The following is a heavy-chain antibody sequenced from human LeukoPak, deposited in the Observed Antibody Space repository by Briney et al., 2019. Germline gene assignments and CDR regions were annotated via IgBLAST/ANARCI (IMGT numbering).Heavy chain of an antibody. V-gene: IGHV3-33*08. CDR1: GFTFSSYG. D-gene: IGHD3-16*01. Sequence: GGSLRLSCAASGFTFSSYGMHWVRQAPGKGLEWVAVIWYGGSNKYYADSVKGRFTISRDNSKNTLYLQMNSLRAEDTAVYYCAKSGTRFGGGEGWYYYYMDVWGKGTTVTVSS. J-gene: IGHJ6*03. CDR2: IWYGGSNK. CDR3: AKSGTRFGGGEGWYYYYMDV.